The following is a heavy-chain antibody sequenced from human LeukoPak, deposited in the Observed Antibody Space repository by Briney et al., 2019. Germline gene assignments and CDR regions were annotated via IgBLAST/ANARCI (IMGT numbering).Heavy chain of an antibody. V-gene: IGHV4-38-2*02. CDR1: VYSISSGYY. CDR3: ARDLYDDNRCFDF. Sequence: SQTLSLTCTVSVYSISSGYYWGWIRQPPGKGLEWIGSIHHSGITYYNPSLKSRVTISVDTSKNQFSLRVDSVTAADKAVYYCARDLYDDNRCFDFWGQGILVTVSS. D-gene: IGHD1-14*01. CDR2: IHHSGIT. J-gene: IGHJ4*02.